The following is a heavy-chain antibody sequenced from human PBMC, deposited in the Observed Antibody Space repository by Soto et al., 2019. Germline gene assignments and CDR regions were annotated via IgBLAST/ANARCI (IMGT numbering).Heavy chain of an antibody. V-gene: IGHV3-33*06. CDR1: GFTFSSYG. J-gene: IGHJ4*02. CDR2: IWSDGSNK. Sequence: PGGSLRLSCAASGFTFSSYGMHWVRQAPGRGLEWVAVIWSDGSNKYYADSVKGRFTISRDNSKNTLYLQMNSLRAEDTAVYYCAKGSNDHSDYGGIIWGQGTLVTVSS. CDR3: AKGSNDHSDYGGII. D-gene: IGHD4-17*01.